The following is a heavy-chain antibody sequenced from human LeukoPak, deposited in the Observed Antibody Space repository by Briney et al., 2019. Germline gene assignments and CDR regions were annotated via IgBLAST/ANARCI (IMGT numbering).Heavy chain of an antibody. D-gene: IGHD3-9*01. CDR3: VREDILTGYFFFDY. J-gene: IGHJ4*02. Sequence: GGPLRLSCAASGFTFSTYTMNWVRQAPGKGLEWVSSISSSSTYKYYADTLKGRFTVSRDNAENSLYLQMNSLRAEDTAVYYCVREDILTGYFFFDYWGQGTLVTVSS. CDR2: ISSSSTYK. CDR1: GFTFSTYT. V-gene: IGHV3-21*01.